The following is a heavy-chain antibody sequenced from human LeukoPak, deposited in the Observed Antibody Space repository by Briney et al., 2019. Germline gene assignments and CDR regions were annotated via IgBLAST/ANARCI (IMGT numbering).Heavy chain of an antibody. J-gene: IGHJ4*02. CDR2: VNDSGST. CDR1: GGSFSDHY. D-gene: IGHD3-10*01. Sequence: SETLSLTCAVYGGSFSDHYWTWIRQSPMKGLEWIGEVNDSGSTNYNPSLKSRLTMSVDTSKNQFSLNLRSLTAADTAVYYCARLYRRFGESDDYWGQGTLVTVSS. CDR3: ARLYRRFGESDDY. V-gene: IGHV4-34*01.